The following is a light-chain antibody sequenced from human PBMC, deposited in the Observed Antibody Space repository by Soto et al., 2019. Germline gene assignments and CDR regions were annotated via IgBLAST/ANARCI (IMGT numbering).Light chain of an antibody. CDR1: SSDVGSYNL. CDR2: EGS. V-gene: IGLV2-23*01. J-gene: IGLJ1*01. Sequence: QSALTQPASVSGSPGQSIIISCTGTSSDVGSYNLVSWYQQHPGKAPKLMIYEGSKRPSGVSNRFSGSKSGNTASLTISGLQAEDEADYYCCSYAGSSTDVFGTGTKLTVL. CDR3: CSYAGSSTDV.